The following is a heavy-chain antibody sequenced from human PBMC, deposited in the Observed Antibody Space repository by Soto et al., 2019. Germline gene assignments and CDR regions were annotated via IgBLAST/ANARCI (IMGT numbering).Heavy chain of an antibody. CDR3: ASAPDSSSTSCPGPDCLGVVWVPAFDY. J-gene: IGHJ4*02. V-gene: IGHV3-11*01. D-gene: IGHD2-2*01. Sequence: GGSLRLSCAASGFTFSDYYMSWIRQAPGKGLEWVSYISSSGSTIYYADSVKGRFTISRDNAKNSLYLQMNSLRAEDTAVYYCASAPDSSSTSCPGPDCLGVVWVPAFDYWGQGTLVTVSS. CDR2: ISSSGSTI. CDR1: GFTFSDYY.